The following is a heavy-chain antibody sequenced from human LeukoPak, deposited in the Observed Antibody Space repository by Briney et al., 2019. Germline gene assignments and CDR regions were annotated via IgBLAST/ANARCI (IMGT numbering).Heavy chain of an antibody. CDR1: GFTFSSFA. V-gene: IGHV3-23*01. D-gene: IGHD1-26*01. CDR3: AKEWDTFDY. Sequence: GGSLRLSCAASGFTFSSFAMSWVRQAPGKGLEWVSAITGSGDRTYSADSVKGRFTISRDNSKNTLYLQMNSLRAEDAAVYYCAKEWDTFDYWGQGTLVTVSS. J-gene: IGHJ4*02. CDR2: ITGSGDRT.